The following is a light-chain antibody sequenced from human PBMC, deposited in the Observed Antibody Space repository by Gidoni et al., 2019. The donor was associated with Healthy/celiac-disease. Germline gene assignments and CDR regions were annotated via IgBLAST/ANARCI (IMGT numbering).Light chain of an antibody. CDR1: QSLLHSNGYNY. Sequence: DTVLTQSPLPLPVTPGEPASTSCRSSQSLLHSNGYNYLDWYLQKPGQSPQLLIYLGSNRASGVPDRFSGSGSGTDFTLKISRVEAEDVRVYYCMQALQTPSFGGGTKVEIK. J-gene: IGKJ4*01. CDR2: LGS. V-gene: IGKV2-28*01. CDR3: MQALQTPS.